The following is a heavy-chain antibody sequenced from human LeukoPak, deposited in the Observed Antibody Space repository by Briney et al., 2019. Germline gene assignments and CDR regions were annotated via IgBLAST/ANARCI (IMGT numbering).Heavy chain of an antibody. Sequence: ASXXVSCKVSGYTLTELSMHWVRQAPGKGLEWMGGFDPEDGETIYAQKFQGRVTMTEDTSTDTAYMELSSLRSEDTAVYYCATAFRYCSSTSCYSLYWGQGTLVTVSS. CDR1: GYTLTELS. J-gene: IGHJ4*02. CDR2: FDPEDGET. D-gene: IGHD2-2*01. V-gene: IGHV1-24*01. CDR3: ATAFRYCSSTSCYSLY.